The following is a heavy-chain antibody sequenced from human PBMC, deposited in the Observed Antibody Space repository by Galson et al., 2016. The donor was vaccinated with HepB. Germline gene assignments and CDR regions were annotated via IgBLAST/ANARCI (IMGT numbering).Heavy chain of an antibody. V-gene: IGHV4-61*01. D-gene: IGHD5-18*01. Sequence: SETLSLTCTVSGGSVSSGSYYWTWIRQPPGKGLEWIGYFHYTGSINYNPSLKSRVTISVDTSKNQLSLKLNTVTAADTAVYYCAGEERSFGYTDWGQGTLVTVSS. CDR3: AGEERSFGYTD. CDR1: GGSVSSGSYY. J-gene: IGHJ4*02. CDR2: FHYTGSI.